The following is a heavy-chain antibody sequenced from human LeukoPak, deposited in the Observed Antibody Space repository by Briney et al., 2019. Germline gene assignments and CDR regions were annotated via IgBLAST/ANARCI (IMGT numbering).Heavy chain of an antibody. Sequence: GSVKVSCKASGYTFTGYYMHWVRQAPGQGLEWMGWINPNSGGTNYAQKFQGRVTMTRDTSISTAYMELSSLRSEDMAVYYCARGWYSSSSALDYWGQGTLVTVSS. CDR2: INPNSGGT. J-gene: IGHJ4*02. CDR3: ARGWYSSSSALDY. D-gene: IGHD6-6*01. V-gene: IGHV1-2*02. CDR1: GYTFTGYY.